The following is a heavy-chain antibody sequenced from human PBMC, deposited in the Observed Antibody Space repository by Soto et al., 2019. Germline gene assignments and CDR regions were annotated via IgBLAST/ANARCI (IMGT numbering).Heavy chain of an antibody. CDR3: VRVLKSIGWDNDVFDI. Sequence: PGGSLRLSCAASGFSLGGYWMHWVRQAPGKGLVWVSRIDTYGSATKYADSVEGRFSISKDNAENTLYLQMNNLRVDDTAVYYCVRVLKSIGWDNDVFDIWGQGTMVT. D-gene: IGHD6-19*01. CDR1: GFSLGGYW. CDR2: IDTYGSAT. J-gene: IGHJ3*02. V-gene: IGHV3-74*01.